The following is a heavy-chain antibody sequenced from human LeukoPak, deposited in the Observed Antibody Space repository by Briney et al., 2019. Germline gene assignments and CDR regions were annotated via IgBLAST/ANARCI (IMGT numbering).Heavy chain of an antibody. CDR1: GVTVSSNY. J-gene: IGHJ4*02. CDR2: IYSGGST. V-gene: IGHV3-66*01. CDR3: ARGSPYGSGSYSFDC. D-gene: IGHD3-10*01. Sequence: PGGSLRLSCAVSGVTVSSNYMTWVRQAPGKGLEWVSLIYSGGSTYYADSVRGRFTISRDNSKNTLYLQMNSLRAEDSAVYYCARGSPYGSGSYSFDCWGQGSLVTVSS.